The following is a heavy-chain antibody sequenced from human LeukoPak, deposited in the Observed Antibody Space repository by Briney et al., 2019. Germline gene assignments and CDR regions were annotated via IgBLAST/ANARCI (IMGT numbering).Heavy chain of an antibody. D-gene: IGHD3-22*01. CDR1: GFTFTSYA. V-gene: IGHV3-23*01. J-gene: IGHJ3*02. Sequence: PGGSLRLSCAASGFTFTSYAMSWVRQAPGEGLEWVSAISGSGGSTYYADSVKGRFTISRDNSKNTLYLQMNSLRAEVTAVYYCAKGRYYYDSSDAFDIWGQGTMVTVSS. CDR2: ISGSGGST. CDR3: AKGRYYYDSSDAFDI.